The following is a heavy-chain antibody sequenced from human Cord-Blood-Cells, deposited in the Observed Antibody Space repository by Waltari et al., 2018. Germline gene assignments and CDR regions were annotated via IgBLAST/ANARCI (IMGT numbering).Heavy chain of an antibody. V-gene: IGHV4-38-2*01. CDR1: GYSISSGYY. CDR3: ARGGSSWYFAFDI. J-gene: IGHJ3*02. D-gene: IGHD6-13*01. CDR2: IYHSGST. Sequence: QVQLQESGPGLVKPSETLSLTCAVSGYSISSGYYWGWIRQPPGKGLEWIGSIYHSGSTYYNPSLKSRVTISVDTSKNQFSLKLSSVTAADTAVYYCARGGSSWYFAFDIWGQGTMVTVS.